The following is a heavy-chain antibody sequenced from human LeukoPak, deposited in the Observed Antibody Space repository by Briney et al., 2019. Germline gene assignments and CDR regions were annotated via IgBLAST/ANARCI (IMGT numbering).Heavy chain of an antibody. CDR2: ITSDGSST. V-gene: IGHV3-74*01. CDR1: GFTFSSYW. CDR3: ARDYAVGESFDI. Sequence: GGSLRLSCAASGFTFSSYWMHWVRQAPGEGLVWVARITSDGSSTSHADSVKGRFTISRDNAKNTLYLQMNSLRAEDTAVYYCARDYAVGESFDIWGQGTLVTVSS. D-gene: IGHD3-16*01. J-gene: IGHJ3*02.